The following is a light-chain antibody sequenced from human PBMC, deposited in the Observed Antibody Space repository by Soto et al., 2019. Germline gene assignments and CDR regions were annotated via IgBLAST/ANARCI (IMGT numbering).Light chain of an antibody. CDR1: SSNLGAGYD. J-gene: IGLJ2*01. V-gene: IGLV1-40*01. CDR3: QSYDSSLTVV. CDR2: GNT. Sequence: QSVLTQPPSVSGAPGQRVTLSCTGNSSNLGAGYDVHWYQQFPGTTPKFLIYGNTNRPSGVPDRFSASKSGTSASLDITGLQAEDEAEYFCQSYDSSLTVVFGGGTKLTVL.